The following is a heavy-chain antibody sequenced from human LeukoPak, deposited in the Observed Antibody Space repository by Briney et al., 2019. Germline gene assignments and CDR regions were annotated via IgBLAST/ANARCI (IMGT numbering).Heavy chain of an antibody. J-gene: IGHJ5*02. Sequence: GASLKISCKASGYSFTSYCICCVRHMPRKSLQWMGIIYPRNSNTKYSPSFQGQVTISADKSISTAYLQWSSLKASDTAMYYCARHPHATTVVTPDFFWFDPWGQGTLVTVSS. CDR1: GYSFTSYC. CDR2: IYPRNSNT. V-gene: IGHV5-51*01. D-gene: IGHD4-23*01. CDR3: ARHPHATTVVTPDFFWFDP.